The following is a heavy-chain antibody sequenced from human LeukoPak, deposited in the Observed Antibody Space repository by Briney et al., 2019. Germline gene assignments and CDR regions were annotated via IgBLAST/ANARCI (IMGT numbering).Heavy chain of an antibody. D-gene: IGHD3-3*01. CDR3: AKDVKIRFTNWFDP. J-gene: IGHJ5*02. V-gene: IGHV3-23*01. CDR2: ISGSGGST. CDR1: RFTFSSYG. Sequence: GGSLRLSCAASRFTFSSYGMHWVRQAPGKGLEWVSAISGSGGSTYYADSVKGRFTISRDNSKNTLYLQMNSLRAEDTAVYYCAKDVKIRFTNWFDPWGQGTLVTVSS.